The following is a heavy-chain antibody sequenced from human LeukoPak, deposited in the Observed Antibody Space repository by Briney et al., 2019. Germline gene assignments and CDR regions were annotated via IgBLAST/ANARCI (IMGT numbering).Heavy chain of an antibody. CDR1: GYTFTSYG. J-gene: IGHJ4*02. Sequence: ASVKVSCKASGYTFTSYGISWVRQAPGQGLEWMGWIKLNSGDTNSEQNFQGRVTLTRDTSISTAYMELSSLRSDDTAVYYCARAGGGSHFDYWGQGTLVTVSS. CDR3: ARAGGGSHFDY. CDR2: IKLNSGDT. V-gene: IGHV1-2*02. D-gene: IGHD3-16*01.